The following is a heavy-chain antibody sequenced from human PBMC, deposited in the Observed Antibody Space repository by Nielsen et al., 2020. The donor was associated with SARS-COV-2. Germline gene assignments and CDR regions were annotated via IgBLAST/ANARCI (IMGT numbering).Heavy chain of an antibody. CDR3: ARGRPPYAY. Sequence: ASVKVSCKVSGYTLTELSMHWVRQAPGKGLEWMGGFDPEDGETIYAQKFQGRVTMTRNTSISTAYMELSSLRSEDTAVYYCARGRPPYAYWGQGTLVTVSS. D-gene: IGHD4-17*01. CDR2: FDPEDGET. V-gene: IGHV1-24*01. J-gene: IGHJ4*02. CDR1: GYTLTELS.